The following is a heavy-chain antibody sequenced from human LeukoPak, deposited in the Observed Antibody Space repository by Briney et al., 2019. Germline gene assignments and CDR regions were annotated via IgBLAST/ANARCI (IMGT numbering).Heavy chain of an antibody. V-gene: IGHV4-4*07. CDR3: ARDLMVRGVMDRHNWFDP. D-gene: IGHD3-10*01. J-gene: IGHJ5*02. Sequence: SETLSLTCTDSGGSISSYYWSWIRHPAGKGLEWIGRIYTSGSTNYNPSLKSRVTMSVDTSKNQFSLKLSSVTAADTAVYYCARDLMVRGVMDRHNWFDPWGQGTLVTVSS. CDR1: GGSISSYY. CDR2: IYTSGST.